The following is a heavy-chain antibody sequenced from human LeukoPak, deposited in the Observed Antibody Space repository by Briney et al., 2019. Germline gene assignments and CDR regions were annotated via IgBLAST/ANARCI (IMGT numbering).Heavy chain of an antibody. CDR3: ARQMRWLQVGY. CDR1: GGSISSGDYY. J-gene: IGHJ4*02. CDR2: IYYSGST. D-gene: IGHD5-24*01. Sequence: SETLSLTCTVSGGSISSGDYYWSWIRQPPGKGLEWIGSIYYSGSTYYNPSLKSRVTISVDTSKNQFSLKLSSVTAADTAVYYCARQMRWLQVGYWGQGTLVTVSS. V-gene: IGHV4-39*01.